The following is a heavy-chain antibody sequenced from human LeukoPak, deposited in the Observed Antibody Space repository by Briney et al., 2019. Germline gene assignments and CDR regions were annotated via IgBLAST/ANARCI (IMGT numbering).Heavy chain of an antibody. D-gene: IGHD5-12*01. V-gene: IGHV1-58*02. Sequence: GASVKVSCKASGFTFTGSAMQWVRQARGQRLEWIGWIVVGSGNTNYAQKFQERATITRDMSTSTAYMELSSLRSEDTAVYYCAAALSQTDSGYDALDYWGQGTLVTVSS. J-gene: IGHJ4*02. CDR2: IVVGSGNT. CDR3: AAALSQTDSGYDALDY. CDR1: GFTFTGSA.